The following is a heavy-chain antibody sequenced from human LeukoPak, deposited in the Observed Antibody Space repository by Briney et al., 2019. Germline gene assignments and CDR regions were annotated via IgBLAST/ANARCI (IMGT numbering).Heavy chain of an antibody. J-gene: IGHJ4*02. V-gene: IGHV1-2*02. CDR1: GYTFTGYY. Sequence: GASVKVSCKAPGYTFTGYYMHWVRQAPGQGLEWMGWINPSSGVTKFSQELQDRVTLTRDTSLSTAYMELNSLTFDDTAIYYCAREDTYGEYRPFDFWGQGAPVTVSS. CDR2: INPSSGVT. D-gene: IGHD5-18*01. CDR3: AREDTYGEYRPFDF.